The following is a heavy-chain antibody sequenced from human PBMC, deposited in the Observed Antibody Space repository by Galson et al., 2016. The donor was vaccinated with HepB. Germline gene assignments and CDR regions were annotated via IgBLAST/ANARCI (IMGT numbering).Heavy chain of an antibody. J-gene: IGHJ4*02. CDR1: GFSFGDYA. CDR3: TRVRITLVPYDS. D-gene: IGHD3-10*01. CDR2: IRSKAFGGTT. V-gene: IGHV3-49*03. Sequence: SLRLSCAASGFSFGDYAVSWFRQGPGKGLEWVGVIRSKAFGGTTEYAASVRGRFTISRVDSKRSAYLQMHGLQSHDTAVYYCTRVRITLVPYDSWGQGTLVTVSS.